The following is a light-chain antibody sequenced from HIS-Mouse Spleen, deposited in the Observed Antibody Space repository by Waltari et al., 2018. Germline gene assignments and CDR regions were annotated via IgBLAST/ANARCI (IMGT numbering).Light chain of an antibody. CDR2: EVS. V-gene: IGLV2-14*01. J-gene: IGLJ1*01. Sequence: QSALTQPASVSGSPGQSITISCTGPSSDVGGYNYVSWYQPHPGKAPKLMIYEVSNRPSGVSNRFSGSKSGNTASLTISGLQAEDEADYYCSSYTSSSTPYVFGTGTKVTVL. CDR1: SSDVGGYNY. CDR3: SSYTSSSTPYV.